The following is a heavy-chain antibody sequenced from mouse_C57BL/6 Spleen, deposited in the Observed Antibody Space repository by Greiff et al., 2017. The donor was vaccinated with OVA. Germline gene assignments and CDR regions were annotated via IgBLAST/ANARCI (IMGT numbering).Heavy chain of an antibody. Sequence: QVQLKQPGAELVMPGASVKLSCKASGYTFTSYWMHWVKQRPGQGLEWIGEIDPSDSYTNYNQKFKGKSTLTVDKSSSTAYMQLSSLTSEDSAVYYCARCEYYGSSYGAMDYWGQGTSVTVSS. CDR2: IDPSDSYT. D-gene: IGHD1-1*01. CDR3: ARCEYYGSSYGAMDY. CDR1: GYTFTSYW. V-gene: IGHV1-69*01. J-gene: IGHJ4*01.